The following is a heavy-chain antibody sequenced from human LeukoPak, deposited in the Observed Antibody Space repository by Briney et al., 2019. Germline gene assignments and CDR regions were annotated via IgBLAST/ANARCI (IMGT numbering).Heavy chain of an antibody. CDR1: GYTFTGYY. CDR2: INPNSGGT. CDR3: ARTGGYSYGYDD. V-gene: IGHV1-2*06. Sequence: ASVKVSCKASGYTFTGYYMHWVRQAPGQGLEWMGRINPNSGGTNYAQKFQGRVTKTRDTSISTAYMELSRLRSDDTAVYYCARTGGYSYGYDDWGQGTLVTVSS. J-gene: IGHJ4*02. D-gene: IGHD5-18*01.